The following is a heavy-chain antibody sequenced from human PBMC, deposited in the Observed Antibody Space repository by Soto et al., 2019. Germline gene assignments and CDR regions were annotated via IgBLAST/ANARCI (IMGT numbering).Heavy chain of an antibody. CDR1: GGTFSSYA. D-gene: IGHD6-19*01. CDR2: SIPIFGTA. V-gene: IGHV1-69*13. Sequence: SVKVSCKASGGTFSSYAISWVRQAPGQGLEWMGGSIPIFGTANYAQKFQGRVTITADESTSTAYMELSSLRSEDTAVYYCSENAVAGTGDYYYYGTDGWGQGATVT. CDR3: SENAVAGTGDYYYYGTDG. J-gene: IGHJ6*02.